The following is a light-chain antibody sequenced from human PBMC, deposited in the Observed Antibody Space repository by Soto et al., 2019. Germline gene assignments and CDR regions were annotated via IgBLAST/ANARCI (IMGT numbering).Light chain of an antibody. Sequence: SCTGTSSDVGGYDSVSWYQQQPGKAPKLLIYDVTKRPSGVPNRFSGSKSGNTASLTISGLQAEDEADYYCCSYLGSYSYVFGTGTKVTVL. CDR2: DVT. CDR3: CSYLGSYSYV. J-gene: IGLJ1*01. CDR1: SSDVGGYDS. V-gene: IGLV2-11*01.